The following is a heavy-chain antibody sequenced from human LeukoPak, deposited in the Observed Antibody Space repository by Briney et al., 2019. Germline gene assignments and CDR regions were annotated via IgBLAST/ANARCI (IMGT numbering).Heavy chain of an antibody. Sequence: PSETLSLTCTVSGGSISSYYWSWIRQPPGKGLEWIGYIYYSGSTNYTPSLKSRVTISVDTSKNQFSLKLSSVTAADTAVYYCARLKDSGWYGHYGMDVWGQGTTVTVSS. CDR1: GGSISSYY. D-gene: IGHD6-19*01. J-gene: IGHJ6*02. CDR2: IYYSGST. V-gene: IGHV4-59*08. CDR3: ARLKDSGWYGHYGMDV.